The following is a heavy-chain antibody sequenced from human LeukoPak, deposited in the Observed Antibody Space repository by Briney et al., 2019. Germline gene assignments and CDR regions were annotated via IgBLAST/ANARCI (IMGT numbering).Heavy chain of an antibody. CDR3: ARAGGYSYAEAAFDI. D-gene: IGHD5-18*01. V-gene: IGHV3-21*01. CDR2: ISSSSSYI. Sequence: SGGSLRLSCAASGFTFSSYGMHWVRQAPRKGVEWVSSISSSSSYIYYADSVKGRFTISRDNAKNSLYLQMNSLRAEDTAVYYCARAGGYSYAEAAFDIWGQGTMVTVSS. CDR1: GFTFSSYG. J-gene: IGHJ3*02.